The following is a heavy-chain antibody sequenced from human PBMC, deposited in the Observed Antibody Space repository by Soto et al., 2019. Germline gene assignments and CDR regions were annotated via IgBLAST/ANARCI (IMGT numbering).Heavy chain of an antibody. V-gene: IGHV3-23*01. CDR1: GFTFSSYA. CDR2: ISGSGGST. CDR3: AKRNWESYRPFYFDY. D-gene: IGHD3-16*02. Sequence: PGGSLRLSCAASGFTFSSYAMSWVRQAPGKGLEWVSAISGSGGSTYYADSVKGRFTISRDNSKNTLYLQMNSLRAEDTAVYYCAKRNWESYRPFYFDYWGQGTLVTVSS. J-gene: IGHJ4*02.